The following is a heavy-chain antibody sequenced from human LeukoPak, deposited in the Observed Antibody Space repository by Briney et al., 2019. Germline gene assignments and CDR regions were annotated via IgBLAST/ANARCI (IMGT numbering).Heavy chain of an antibody. Sequence: PSETLSLTCTVSGYSISSGYYWGWIRQPPGKGLEWIGSIYHSGSTYYNPSLKSRVTISVDTSKNQFSLKLSSVTAADTAVYYCARDPRYSYGFYYYYYMDVWGKGTTVTVSS. CDR2: IYHSGST. CDR3: ARDPRYSYGFYYYYYMDV. J-gene: IGHJ6*03. D-gene: IGHD5-18*01. V-gene: IGHV4-38-2*02. CDR1: GYSISSGYY.